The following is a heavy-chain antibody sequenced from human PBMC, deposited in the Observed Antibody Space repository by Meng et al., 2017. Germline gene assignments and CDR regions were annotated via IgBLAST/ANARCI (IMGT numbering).Heavy chain of an antibody. CDR3: ARSADSDSGSYWGGVYYYYYGMDV. V-gene: IGHV1-69*06. J-gene: IGHJ6*02. CDR2: IIPIFGTA. CDR1: GGTFSSYA. Sequence: SVKVSCKASGGTFSSYAISWVRQAPGQGLEWMGGIIPIFGTANYAQKFQGRVTITVDKSTSTAYMELSSLRSEDTAVYYCARSADSDSGSYWGGVYYYYYGMDVWGQGTTVTVSS. D-gene: IGHD1-26*01.